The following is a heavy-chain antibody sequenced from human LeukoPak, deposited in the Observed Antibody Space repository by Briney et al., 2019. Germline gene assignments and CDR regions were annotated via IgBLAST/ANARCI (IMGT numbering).Heavy chain of an antibody. Sequence: SETLSLTCTVSGGSISSYYWGWIRQPPGKGLEWIGSIYYSGSTYYNPSLKSRVTISVDTSKNQFSLKLSSVTAADTAVYYCARRIAAAASDYWGQGTLVTVSS. V-gene: IGHV4-39*01. D-gene: IGHD6-13*01. CDR3: ARRIAAAASDY. CDR2: IYYSGST. CDR1: GGSISSYY. J-gene: IGHJ4*02.